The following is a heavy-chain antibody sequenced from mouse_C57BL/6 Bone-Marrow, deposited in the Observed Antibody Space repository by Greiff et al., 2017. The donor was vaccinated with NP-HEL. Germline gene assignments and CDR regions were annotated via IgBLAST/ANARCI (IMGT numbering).Heavy chain of an antibody. V-gene: IGHV1-78*01. CDR2: IYPRDGST. CDR3: ARTTVPRYFGV. Sequence: QVQLQQSVAELVKPGASVKISCKVSGYTFTDHTIHWMKQRPEQGLEWIGYIYPRDGSTKYNEKFKGKATLTADKSYSTAYIPLTSLTSEDSAIYFCARTTVPRYFGVRGTGTTVTVSS. D-gene: IGHD1-1*01. CDR1: GYTFTDHT. J-gene: IGHJ1*03.